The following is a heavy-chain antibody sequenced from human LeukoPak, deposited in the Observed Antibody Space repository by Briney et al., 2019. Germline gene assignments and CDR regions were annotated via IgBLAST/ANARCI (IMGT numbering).Heavy chain of an antibody. Sequence: GGSLRLSCAASGFTFSSYAMSWVRQAPGKGLEWVAFIRYDGSNKYYADSVKGRFTISRDNSKNTLYLQMKSLRAEDTAVYYCARGTLYYGSESYDYWGRGTLVAVSS. CDR3: ARGTLYYGSESYDY. J-gene: IGHJ4*02. CDR1: GFTFSSYA. CDR2: IRYDGSNK. D-gene: IGHD3-10*01. V-gene: IGHV3-30*02.